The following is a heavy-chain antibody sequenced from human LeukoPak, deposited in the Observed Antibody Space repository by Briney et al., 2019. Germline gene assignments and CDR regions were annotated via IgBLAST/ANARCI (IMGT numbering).Heavy chain of an antibody. CDR2: ISYSGGT. Sequence: SETLSLTCTVSDGSIINNNHYWGWTRQPPGKGLEWIGSISYSGGTAYNPSLRSRVTISVDTSKNQFSLKVNSVTAADTAVYYCAREVEYYDSSGYRPHAFDIWGQGTLVTVSS. J-gene: IGHJ3*02. D-gene: IGHD3-22*01. V-gene: IGHV4-39*02. CDR1: DGSIINNNHY. CDR3: AREVEYYDSSGYRPHAFDI.